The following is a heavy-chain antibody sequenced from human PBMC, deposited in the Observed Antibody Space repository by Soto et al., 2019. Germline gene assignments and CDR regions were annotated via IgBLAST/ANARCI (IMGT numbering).Heavy chain of an antibody. D-gene: IGHD1-26*01. J-gene: IGHJ4*02. CDR1: GGSIRSNNW. CDR3: AGVYSGSYSDS. V-gene: IGHV4-4*02. CDR2: IFHGGST. Sequence: QVQLQESGPGLVKPSGTLSLTCAVSGGSIRSNNWWSWVRQPPGKGLEWIGEIFHGGSTYYNPSLQSRVTLSLEKSKNQCSLKMTSVTAADTAVYDCAGVYSGSYSDSWGQGTLVTVSS.